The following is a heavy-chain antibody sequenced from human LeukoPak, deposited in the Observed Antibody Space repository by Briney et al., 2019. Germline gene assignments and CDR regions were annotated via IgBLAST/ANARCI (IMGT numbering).Heavy chain of an antibody. V-gene: IGHV4-31*03. Sequence: SETLSLTCTVSGGSISSGGYYWSWIRQHPGKGLEWIGYIYYGGSTYYNPSLKSRVTISVDTSKNQFSLKLSSVTAADTAVYYCARGESMITFGEFDYWGKGTLVTVSS. CDR1: GGSISSGGYY. CDR2: IYYGGST. CDR3: ARGESMITFGEFDY. D-gene: IGHD3-16*01. J-gene: IGHJ4*02.